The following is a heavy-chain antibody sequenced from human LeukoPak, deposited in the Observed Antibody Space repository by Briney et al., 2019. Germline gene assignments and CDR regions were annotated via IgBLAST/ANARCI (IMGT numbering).Heavy chain of an antibody. CDR3: ARHGSRYGDPTFDY. D-gene: IGHD4-17*01. CDR2: IYYSGST. V-gene: IGHV4-39*01. J-gene: IGHJ4*02. Sequence: SETLSLTCTVSGGPISSSSYYWGWIRQPPGKGLEWIGSIYYSGSTYYNPSLKSRVTISVATSKNQFSLKLSSVTAADTAVYYCARHGSRYGDPTFDYWGRGTLVTVSS. CDR1: GGPISSSSYY.